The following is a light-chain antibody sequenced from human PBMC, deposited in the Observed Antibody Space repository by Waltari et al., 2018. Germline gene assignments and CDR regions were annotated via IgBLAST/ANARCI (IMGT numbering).Light chain of an antibody. J-gene: IGKJ1*01. CDR3: QQCNDWPRGT. Sequence: ETVMTQSPATLSVSPGERATLHCRASQSVNGYLAWYQQKPGQPPRLLIYGASTRAPGVPARFTGSGSQREFTLTISSLQSEDLGIYYCQQCNDWPRGTFGQGTKVEIK. V-gene: IGKV3-15*01. CDR1: QSVNGY. CDR2: GAS.